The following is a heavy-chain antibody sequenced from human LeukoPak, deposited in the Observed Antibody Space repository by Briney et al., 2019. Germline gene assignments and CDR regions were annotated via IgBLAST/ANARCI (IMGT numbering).Heavy chain of an antibody. CDR2: IIPILGIA. J-gene: IGHJ3*02. Sequence: GSSVKVSCKASGGTFSSYAISWVRQAPGQGLEWMGRIIPILGIANYAQKFQGRVTITADKSTSTAYMELSSLRSEDTAVYYCAKERSSGWHALDAFDIWGQGTMVTVSS. D-gene: IGHD6-19*01. V-gene: IGHV1-69*04. CDR1: GGTFSSYA. CDR3: AKERSSGWHALDAFDI.